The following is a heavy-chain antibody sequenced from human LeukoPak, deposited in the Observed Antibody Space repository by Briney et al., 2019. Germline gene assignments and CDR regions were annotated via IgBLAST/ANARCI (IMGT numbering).Heavy chain of an antibody. D-gene: IGHD2-15*01. V-gene: IGHV4-31*03. CDR2: IYYSGST. CDR3: ARDRLSTCSGGSCYPAAWFDP. Sequence: PSQTLSLTGTVSGGSISSGGYYWSWIRQHPGKGLEWIGYIYYSGSTYYNPSLKSRVTISVDTSKNQFSLKLSSVTAADTAVYYCARDRLSTCSGGSCYPAAWFDPWGQGTLVTVSS. CDR1: GGSISSGGYY. J-gene: IGHJ5*02.